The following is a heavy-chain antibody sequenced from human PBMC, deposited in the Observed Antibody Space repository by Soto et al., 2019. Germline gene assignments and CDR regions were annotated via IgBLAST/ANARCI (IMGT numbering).Heavy chain of an antibody. CDR3: ARYKGYCSGGSCYYYYYMDV. Sequence: PGGSLRLSCAASGFTFSDHYMSWIRQAPGKGLEWVSYITGSGATTSYADSVKGRFTISRDNAKNSLYLQMTSLRAEDTAVYYCARYKGYCSGGSCYYYYYMDVWGKGTTVTVSS. CDR1: GFTFSDHY. J-gene: IGHJ6*03. V-gene: IGHV3-11*04. CDR2: ITGSGATT. D-gene: IGHD2-15*01.